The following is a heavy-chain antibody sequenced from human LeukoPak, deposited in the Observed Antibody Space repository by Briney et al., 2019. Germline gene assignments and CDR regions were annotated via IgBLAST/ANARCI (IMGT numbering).Heavy chain of an antibody. CDR1: IYSISSGYY. CDR3: VRPREWELLRNGWRRGAFDI. D-gene: IGHD1-26*01. J-gene: IGHJ3*02. CDR2: ICDSGGT. Sequence: SETLFLTCTVSIYSISSGYYWGWIRQPPGKGLEGIGSICDSGGTYYNPSLKSRVTISVDTSKNQFSLRLSTVTAADTAVYYCVRPREWELLRNGWRRGAFDIWGQGTMVTVSS. V-gene: IGHV4-38-2*02.